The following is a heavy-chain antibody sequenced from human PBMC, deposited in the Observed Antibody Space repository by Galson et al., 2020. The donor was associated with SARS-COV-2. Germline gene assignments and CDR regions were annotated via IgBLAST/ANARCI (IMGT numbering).Heavy chain of an antibody. Sequence: ASVKVSCKASGYTFTGYYMHWVRQAPGQGLEWMGWINPNSGGTNYAQKFQGRVTMTRDTSISIAYMELSRLRSDCARDGTAMVTNGFDIWGQGTMVTVSS. CDR1: GYTFTGYY. V-gene: IGHV1-2*02. CDR3: MVTNGFDI. J-gene: IGHJ3*02. CDR2: INPNSGGT. D-gene: IGHD5-18*01.